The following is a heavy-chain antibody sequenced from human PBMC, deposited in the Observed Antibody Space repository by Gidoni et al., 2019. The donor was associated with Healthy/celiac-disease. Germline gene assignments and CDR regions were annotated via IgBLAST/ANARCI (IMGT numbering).Heavy chain of an antibody. Sequence: QAQLVESGGGVVQPGRSLRLSCAASGFTFSRARMHWIRQAPGKGREWVAVIWYDGSNKYYADSVKGRFTISRDNSKNTLYLQMNSLRAEDTAVYYCARERRWQGYCSSTSCYDAFDIWGQGTMVTVSS. J-gene: IGHJ3*02. V-gene: IGHV3-33*01. CDR3: ARERRWQGYCSSTSCYDAFDI. CDR2: IWYDGSNK. D-gene: IGHD2-2*01. CDR1: GFTFSRAR.